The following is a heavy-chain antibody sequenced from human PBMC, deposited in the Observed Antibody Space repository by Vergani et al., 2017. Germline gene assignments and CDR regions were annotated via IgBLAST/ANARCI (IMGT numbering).Heavy chain of an antibody. D-gene: IGHD1-1*01. J-gene: IGHJ6*03. V-gene: IGHV1-45*02. Sequence: QVQLVQSGAEVKKPGSSVKVSCKASGYTFTYRYLHWVRQAPGQALEWMGWITPFNGNTNYAQKFQGRVTITADESTSTAYMELSSLRSEDTAVYYCASALTTFGYYYMDVWGKGTTVTVSS. CDR2: ITPFNGNT. CDR1: GYTFTYRY. CDR3: ASALTTFGYYYMDV.